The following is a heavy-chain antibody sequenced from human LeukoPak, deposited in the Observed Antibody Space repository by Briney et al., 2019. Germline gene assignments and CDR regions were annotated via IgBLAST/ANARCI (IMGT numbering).Heavy chain of an antibody. CDR3: ARGGAGSFDY. Sequence: SQTLSLTCAVSGDTVSSNSAAWHWIRQSPSRGLEMLASAYYRSNVYNDYAVSVKSRITINPDTSKNQFSLQLNSMTPEDTAVYYCARGGAGSFDYWGQGTLVTVSS. CDR1: GDTVSSNSAA. CDR2: AYYRSNVYN. J-gene: IGHJ4*02. D-gene: IGHD2-15*01. V-gene: IGHV6-1*01.